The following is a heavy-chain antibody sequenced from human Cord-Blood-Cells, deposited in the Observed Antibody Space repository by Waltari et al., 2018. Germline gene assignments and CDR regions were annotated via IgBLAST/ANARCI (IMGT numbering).Heavy chain of an antibody. J-gene: IGHJ4*02. Sequence: QVQLQESGPGLVKPSETLSLTCAVSGYSISSGYYWGWIRQPPGKGLEWIGSIYHSGSTYYTPSLKGRVTISVDTSKNQFSLKLSSVTAADTAVYYCARLKYSSRSFDYWGQGTLVTVSS. CDR3: ARLKYSSRSFDY. CDR2: IYHSGST. D-gene: IGHD6-13*01. V-gene: IGHV4-38-2*01. CDR1: GYSISSGYY.